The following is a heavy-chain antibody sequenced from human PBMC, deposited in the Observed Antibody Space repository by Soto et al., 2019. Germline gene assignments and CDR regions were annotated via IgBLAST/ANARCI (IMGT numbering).Heavy chain of an antibody. CDR3: ARRLSEVGYYLEYFDY. D-gene: IGHD3-22*01. Sequence: SETLSLTCAVYGGSFSGYYWSWIRQPPGKGLEWIGEINHSGSTNYNPSLKSRVTISVDTSKNQFSLKLSSVTAADTSVYYCARRLSEVGYYLEYFDYWGQGTRCTV. CDR1: GGSFSGYY. CDR2: INHSGST. V-gene: IGHV4-34*01. J-gene: IGHJ4*02.